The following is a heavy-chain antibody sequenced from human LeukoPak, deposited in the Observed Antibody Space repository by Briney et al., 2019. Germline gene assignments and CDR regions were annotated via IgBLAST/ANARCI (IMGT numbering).Heavy chain of an antibody. V-gene: IGHV4-4*02. D-gene: IGHD3-10*01. CDR2: IYHSGST. CDR3: VSTMVRGIEYAFDI. J-gene: IGHJ3*02. CDR1: GGSISSSNW. Sequence: PSETLPLTCAVSGGSISSSNWWSWVRQPPGKGLEWIGEIYHSGSTNYNPSLKSRVTISVDTSKNQFSLKLSSVTAADTAVYYCVSTMVRGIEYAFDIWGQGTMVTVSS.